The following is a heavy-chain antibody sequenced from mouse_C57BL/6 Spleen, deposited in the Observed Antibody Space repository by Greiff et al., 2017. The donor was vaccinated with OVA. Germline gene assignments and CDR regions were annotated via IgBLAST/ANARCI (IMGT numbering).Heavy chain of an antibody. CDR3: ARSVYYYASRYAMDY. CDR1: GYAFSSSW. Sequence: QVQLKQSGPELVKPGASVKISCKASGYAFSSSWMNWVKQRPGKGLEWIGRIYPGDGDTNYNGKFKGKATLTADKSSSTAYMQLSSLTSEDSAFYFCARSVYYYASRYAMDYWGQGTSVTVSS. J-gene: IGHJ4*01. V-gene: IGHV1-82*01. D-gene: IGHD1-1*01. CDR2: IYPGDGDT.